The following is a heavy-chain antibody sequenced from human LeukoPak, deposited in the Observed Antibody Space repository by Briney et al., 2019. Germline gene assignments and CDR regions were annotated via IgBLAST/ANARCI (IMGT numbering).Heavy chain of an antibody. CDR2: LCTNKGNT. Sequence: PRASVKVSCKASGYIFTNYGISWVRQAPGQGLEWMGCLCTNKGNTNYAQRLQCTDTMTTDTTPTTAYIEIRRLRSHDTGLCYCVRNIERSFDYWGQGTLVTVSS. V-gene: IGHV1-18*01. CDR1: GYIFTNYG. D-gene: IGHD3-10*01. CDR3: VRNIERSFDY. J-gene: IGHJ4*02.